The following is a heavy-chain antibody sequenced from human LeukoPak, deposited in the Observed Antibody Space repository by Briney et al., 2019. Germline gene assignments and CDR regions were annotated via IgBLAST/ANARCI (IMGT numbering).Heavy chain of an antibody. CDR2: IYYSGST. J-gene: IGHJ4*02. Sequence: SETLSLTCTVSGGSISSSSYYWGWIRQPPGKGLEWIGSIYYSGSTYYNPSLKSRVTISVDTSKNQFSLKLSSVTAADTAVYYCARDRDYVWGSYRPYFDYWGQGTLVTVSS. D-gene: IGHD3-16*02. CDR3: ARDRDYVWGSYRPYFDY. V-gene: IGHV4-39*07. CDR1: GGSISSSSYY.